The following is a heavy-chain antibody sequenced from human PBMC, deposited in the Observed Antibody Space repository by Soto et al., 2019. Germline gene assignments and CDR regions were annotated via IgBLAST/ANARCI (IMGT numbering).Heavy chain of an antibody. CDR3: AKPLTAGGANS. V-gene: IGHV3-23*01. CDR1: GFNFNIYA. J-gene: IGHJ5*02. CDR2: ISASATQT. Sequence: EARILESGGGLAQPGGSLKISCTASGFNFNIYAMSWVRQAPGKGLEWVSGISASATQTYYAESVKGRFAISRDNSKRTLYLPRDSLTPEDTARYYSAKPLTAGGANSLGPGTLVAVPS. D-gene: IGHD6-25*01.